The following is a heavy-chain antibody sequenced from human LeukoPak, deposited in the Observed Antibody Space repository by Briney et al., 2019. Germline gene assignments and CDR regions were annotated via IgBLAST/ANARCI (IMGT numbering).Heavy chain of an antibody. V-gene: IGHV3-30*18. CDR2: ISYDGSNK. CDR1: GFTFSSYG. CDR3: AKDRSLVRGVDY. Sequence: GRSLRLSCAASGFTFSSYGMHWVRQAPGKGLEWVAVISYDGSNKYYAGSVKGRFTISRDNSKNTLYLQMNSLRAEDTAVYYCAKDRSLVRGVDYWGQGTLVTVSS. J-gene: IGHJ4*02. D-gene: IGHD3-10*01.